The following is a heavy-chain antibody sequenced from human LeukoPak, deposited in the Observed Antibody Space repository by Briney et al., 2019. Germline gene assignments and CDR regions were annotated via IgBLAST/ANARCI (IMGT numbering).Heavy chain of an antibody. CDR2: IKGDGSEK. CDR3: RKGHYGSYA. CDR1: GFSFSTFW. D-gene: IGHD4-11*01. J-gene: IGHJ5*02. V-gene: IGHV3-7*01. Sequence: QPGGSLRLSCVTSGFSFSTFWMNWVRQAPGKGLEWVANIKGDGSEKYYVDSVKGRFTISRDNAKNSLYLQMNSLRAEDTAVYYCRKGHYGSYAWDQGTLVTVSS.